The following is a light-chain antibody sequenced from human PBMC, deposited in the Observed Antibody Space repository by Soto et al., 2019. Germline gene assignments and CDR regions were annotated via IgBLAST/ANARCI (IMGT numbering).Light chain of an antibody. CDR1: QSVINNY. CDR3: QQYGSSPIT. J-gene: IGKJ5*01. CDR2: GAS. V-gene: IGKV3-20*01. Sequence: ETESTTAPGTLSLSPGERGTLPCRASQSVINNYLAWYQQKPGQAPRLLIYGASSRATGIPERFSGSGSGTEFTLTISRLAPEDFAVYYCQQYGSSPITFGQGTRLEIK.